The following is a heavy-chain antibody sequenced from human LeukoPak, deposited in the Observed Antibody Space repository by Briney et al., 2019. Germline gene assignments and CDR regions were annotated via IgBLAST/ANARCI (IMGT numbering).Heavy chain of an antibody. J-gene: IGHJ4*02. V-gene: IGHV1-69*06. D-gene: IGHD4-17*01. CDR1: GGTFSNYA. Sequence: SVKVSCKASGGTFSNYAISWVRQAPGQGLEWMGGIIPIFDTPNFAQKFQGRVTITSDKSTGTAYMELSRLRSEDTAVYYCARAVQVTTGGLFDYWGQGTLVTVSS. CDR2: IIPIFDTP. CDR3: ARAVQVTTGGLFDY.